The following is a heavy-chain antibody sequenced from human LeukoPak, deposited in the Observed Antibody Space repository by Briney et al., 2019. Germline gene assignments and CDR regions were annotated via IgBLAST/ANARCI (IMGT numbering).Heavy chain of an antibody. D-gene: IGHD2-2*01. CDR2: ISYDGRTI. V-gene: IGHV3-30*03. J-gene: IGHJ6*02. CDR1: GFTFSSYS. CDR3: ARDKVVPAAISYYYYGMDV. Sequence: GGSLRLSCAASGFTFSSYSMHWVRQAPGKGLDWVAVISYDGRTIYYADSVKGRFTISRDNSKNTLYLQMNSLGAEDTAVYYCARDKVVPAAISYYYYGMDVWGQGTTVTVSS.